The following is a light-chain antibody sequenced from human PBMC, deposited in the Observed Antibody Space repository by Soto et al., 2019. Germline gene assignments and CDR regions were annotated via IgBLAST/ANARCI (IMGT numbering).Light chain of an antibody. CDR3: QQYYDIPPT. CDR2: WAS. J-gene: IGKJ1*01. Sequence: DIVMTQSPDSLAVSLGERATINCKSSQSVLYSSTNRNYLAWYQQKPGQPPNLLIYWASTRESGVPDRFSGSESWTDFTLTISSLQAEDVAVYYCQQYYDIPPTFGQGTKVEIK. V-gene: IGKV4-1*01. CDR1: QSVLYSSTNRNY.